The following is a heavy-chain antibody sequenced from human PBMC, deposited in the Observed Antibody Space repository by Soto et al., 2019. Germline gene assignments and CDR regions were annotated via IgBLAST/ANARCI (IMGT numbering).Heavy chain of an antibody. D-gene: IGHD6-6*01. Sequence: QVQLVQSGAEVKKPGSSVKVSCKASGGTFSSYAISWVRQAPGQGREWMGGIIPIFGTANYAQKFQGRVTITADESTSTAYMELSSLRSEDTAVYYCAREARSSSFRRRRWGWCDPWGQGTLVTVSS. CDR1: GGTFSSYA. CDR2: IIPIFGTA. CDR3: AREARSSSFRRRRWGWCDP. J-gene: IGHJ5*02. V-gene: IGHV1-69*01.